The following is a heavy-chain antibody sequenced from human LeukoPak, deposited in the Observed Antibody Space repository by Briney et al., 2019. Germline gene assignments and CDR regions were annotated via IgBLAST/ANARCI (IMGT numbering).Heavy chain of an antibody. Sequence: PSETLSLTCAVSGGSISSGGYSWSWIRQPPGKGLEWIGYIYHSGSTYYNPSLKSRVTISVDTSKNQFSLKLSSVTAADTAVYYCARREIAALFDYWGQGTLVTVSS. CDR2: IYHSGST. V-gene: IGHV4-30-2*01. CDR1: GGSISSGGYS. D-gene: IGHD6-13*01. CDR3: ARREIAALFDY. J-gene: IGHJ4*02.